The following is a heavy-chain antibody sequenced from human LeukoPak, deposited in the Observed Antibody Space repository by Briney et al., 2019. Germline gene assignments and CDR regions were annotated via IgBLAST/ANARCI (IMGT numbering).Heavy chain of an antibody. Sequence: SGGTLRLSRAASGFTFSSYGMSWVRQAPGKGLEWVSAISGSGGSTYYADSVKGRFTISRDNSKNTLYLQMNSLRAEDTAVYYCAKVRGVVVVAAMQDYWGQGTLVTVSS. D-gene: IGHD2-15*01. J-gene: IGHJ4*02. CDR1: GFTFSSYG. CDR2: ISGSGGST. CDR3: AKVRGVVVVAAMQDY. V-gene: IGHV3-23*01.